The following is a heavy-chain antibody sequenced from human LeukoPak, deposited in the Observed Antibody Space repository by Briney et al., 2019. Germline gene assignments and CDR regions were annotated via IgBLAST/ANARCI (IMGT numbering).Heavy chain of an antibody. Sequence: SGTLSLTCAVSGGSISSTNWWSWVRQPPGKGLEWIGEIYYSESTNYNPSFKSRVTISVDKSKNHFSLKLSSVTAADTAVYYCARDYSRFGVSDAFDIWGQGTMVTVSS. J-gene: IGHJ3*02. CDR1: GGSISSTNW. D-gene: IGHD3-3*01. CDR2: IYYSEST. V-gene: IGHV4-4*02. CDR3: ARDYSRFGVSDAFDI.